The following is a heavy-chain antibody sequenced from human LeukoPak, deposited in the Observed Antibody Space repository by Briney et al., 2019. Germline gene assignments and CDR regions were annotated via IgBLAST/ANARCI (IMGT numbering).Heavy chain of an antibody. CDR2: INSDGSST. V-gene: IGHV3-74*01. D-gene: IGHD6-13*01. Sequence: GGSLRLSCAASGFTFSGYWMHWVRQAPGKGLVWVSRINSDGSSTSYADSVKGRFTISRDNAKNTLYLQMNSLRAEDTAVYYCARDEGIAAAGTSLGFDYWGQGTLVTVSS. J-gene: IGHJ4*02. CDR1: GFTFSGYW. CDR3: ARDEGIAAAGTSLGFDY.